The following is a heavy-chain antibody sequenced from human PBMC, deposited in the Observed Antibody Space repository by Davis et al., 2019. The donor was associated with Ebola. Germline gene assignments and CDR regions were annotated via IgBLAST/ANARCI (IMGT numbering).Heavy chain of an antibody. J-gene: IGHJ6*02. CDR3: ARPQGVGHYLVYHYGMDV. D-gene: IGHD4-17*01. CDR2: ISGDSRYI. Sequence: GGSLRLSCAASGFTFSSYTINWVRQAPGKGLEWVSSISGDSRYIYYGDSVRGRFTISRDNAKNSLFLQMNNLRADDTAVYFCARPQGVGHYLVYHYGMDVWGQGTTVSVSS. CDR1: GFTFSSYT. V-gene: IGHV3-21*01.